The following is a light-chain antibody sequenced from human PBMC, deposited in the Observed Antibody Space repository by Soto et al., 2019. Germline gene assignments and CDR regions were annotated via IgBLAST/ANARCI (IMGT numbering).Light chain of an antibody. V-gene: IGLV2-8*01. CDR1: GGDVGGYNY. CDR2: DVN. CDR3: SSYAGFDNYV. Sequence: QSALTQPPSASGSPGQSVTISCTGTGGDVGGYNYVSWYQQHPGKVPRLIIYDVNKRPSGVPDLFSGSKSDNTASLTVSGLQAEDEADYYCSSYAGFDNYVFGTGTKVTVL. J-gene: IGLJ1*01.